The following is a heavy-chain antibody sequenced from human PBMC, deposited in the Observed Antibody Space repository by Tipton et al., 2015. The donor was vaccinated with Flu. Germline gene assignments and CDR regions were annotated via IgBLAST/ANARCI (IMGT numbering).Heavy chain of an antibody. V-gene: IGHV1-18*01. CDR2: SNGYNTDT. D-gene: IGHD5-24*01. CDR1: GYTFTSFG. Sequence: QLVQSGAEVKKPGASVRVSCKASGYTFTSFGISWVRQAPGQGLEWMGWSNGYNTDTKYAQKFQDRFTMTTHTSTSTAYMELRGLRSGDTAVYYCARDGDGHNICWYFDLWGRGTLVTVSS. J-gene: IGHJ2*01. CDR3: ARDGDGHNICWYFDL.